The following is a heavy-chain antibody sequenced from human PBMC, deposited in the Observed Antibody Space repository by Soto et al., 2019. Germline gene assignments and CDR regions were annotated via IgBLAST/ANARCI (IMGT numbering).Heavy chain of an antibody. CDR1: SGSISSSSYY. D-gene: IGHD3-9*01. CDR3: EREVVYYDILTGYYNVCWYFDL. Sequence: QLQLQESGPGLVKPSETLSLTCTVSSGSISSSSYYWGWIRQPPGKGLEWIGSIYYSGSTYYNPALKSRVTISVDTCKNQFSLELSSVTAADTAVYYCEREVVYYDILTGYYNVCWYFDLWGRGTLVTVSS. J-gene: IGHJ2*01. CDR2: IYYSGST. V-gene: IGHV4-39*01.